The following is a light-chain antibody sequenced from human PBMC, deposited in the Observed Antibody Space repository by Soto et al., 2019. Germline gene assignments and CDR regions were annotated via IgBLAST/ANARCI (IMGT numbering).Light chain of an antibody. CDR1: SSNIGSNY. Sequence: QSVLTQPPSASGTPGQRVTISCSGSSSNIGSNYVYWYQQLPGTAPKLLIYRNNQRPSGVPDRFSGSKSGTSASLAISGLRSGDEADYYCAAWDDSLSGQVFGGGTQLTVL. V-gene: IGLV1-47*01. J-gene: IGLJ3*02. CDR2: RNN. CDR3: AAWDDSLSGQV.